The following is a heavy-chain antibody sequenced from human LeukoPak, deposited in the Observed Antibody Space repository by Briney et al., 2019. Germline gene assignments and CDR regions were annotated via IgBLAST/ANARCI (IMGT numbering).Heavy chain of an antibody. CDR1: GYTFTSYY. CDR2: INPSGGST. CDR3: ARGASVGDYYYYYYGMDV. J-gene: IGHJ6*02. D-gene: IGHD3-16*01. V-gene: IGHV1-46*01. Sequence: GASVKVSCKASGYTFTSYYMHWVRQAPGQGLEWMGLINPSGGSTSYAQKFQGRVTMTRDTSTSTVYMELSSLRSEDTAVYYCARGASVGDYYYYYYGMDVWGQGTTVTVSS.